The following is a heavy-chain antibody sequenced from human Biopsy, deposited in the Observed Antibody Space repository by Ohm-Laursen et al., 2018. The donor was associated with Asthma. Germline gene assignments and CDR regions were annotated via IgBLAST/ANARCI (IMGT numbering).Heavy chain of an antibody. Sequence: SENLSLTSAVSIGSMTPTSHYWDWIRLGPRQGLGRIGYIFYGGKTSYNPPLKNRITISRDTSKNQFSLRLTSLTTADTAVYISARRITIFGVVQKDHGMDAWGQGTTVIVSS. CDR3: ARRITIFGVVQKDHGMDA. J-gene: IGHJ6*02. CDR2: IFYGGKT. V-gene: IGHV4-39*01. CDR1: IGSMTPTSHY. D-gene: IGHD3-3*01.